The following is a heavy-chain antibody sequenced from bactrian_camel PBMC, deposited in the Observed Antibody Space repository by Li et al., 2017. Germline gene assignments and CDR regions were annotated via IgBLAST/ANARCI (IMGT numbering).Heavy chain of an antibody. D-gene: IGHD4*01. CDR1: GYSYSAYC. CDR2: IDDHGRT. Sequence: QLVESGGGSVQAGGSLRLSCVVTGYSYSAYCLASFRQAPGKGREAIAFIDDHGRTNYADSVKGRFTIFKDNAKSTVYLQMNSLKPEDTAMYYCGAKYAGFDHSAGCDFDFPYSGQGTQVTVS. J-gene: IGHJ4*01. V-gene: IGHV3S10*01.